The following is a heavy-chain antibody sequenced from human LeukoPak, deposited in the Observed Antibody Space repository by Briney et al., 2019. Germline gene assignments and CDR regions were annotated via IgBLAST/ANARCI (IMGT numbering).Heavy chain of an antibody. CDR1: GYSVSSGYY. J-gene: IGHJ3*02. CDR2: IYYSGST. D-gene: IGHD6-25*01. Sequence: SETLSLTCTVSGYSVSSGYYWGWIRQPPGKGLEWIGYIYYSGSTNYNPSLKSRVTISVDTSKNQFSLKLSSVTAADTAVYYCARHRLGARDAFDIWGQGTMVTVSS. V-gene: IGHV4-38-2*02. CDR3: ARHRLGARDAFDI.